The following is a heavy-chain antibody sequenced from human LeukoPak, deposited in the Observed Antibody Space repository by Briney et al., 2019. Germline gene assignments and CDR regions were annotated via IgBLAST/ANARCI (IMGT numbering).Heavy chain of an antibody. CDR2: ISYDGSNK. D-gene: IGHD3-22*01. CDR3: AKLPYYYDSSDFSH. J-gene: IGHJ4*02. V-gene: IGHV3-30*18. Sequence: GGPLRLSCAASGFTFTSYGMHWVRQAPGEGLEWLALISYDGSNKYYTDSVKGRFTISRDNSKNTLYLQMNSLRAEDTAVYYCAKLPYYYDSSDFSHWGQGTLVTVSS. CDR1: GFTFTSYG.